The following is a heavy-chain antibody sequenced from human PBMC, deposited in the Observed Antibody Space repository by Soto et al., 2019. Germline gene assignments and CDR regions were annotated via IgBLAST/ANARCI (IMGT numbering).Heavy chain of an antibody. Sequence: GGSLRLSCAASGFTFSSYAMSWVRQAPGKGLEWVSAISGSGGSTYYADSVKGRFTISRDNSKNTLYLQMNSLRAEDTAVYYCAKDIFVGRSCYDPSFDYWGQGTLVT. D-gene: IGHD2-15*01. J-gene: IGHJ4*02. CDR1: GFTFSSYA. V-gene: IGHV3-23*01. CDR3: AKDIFVGRSCYDPSFDY. CDR2: ISGSGGST.